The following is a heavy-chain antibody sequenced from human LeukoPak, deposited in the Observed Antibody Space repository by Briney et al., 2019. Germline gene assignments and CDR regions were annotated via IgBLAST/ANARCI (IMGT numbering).Heavy chain of an antibody. D-gene: IGHD3-10*02. J-gene: IGHJ6*04. CDR3: AELGITMIGGV. V-gene: IGHV3-48*04. Sequence: GGSLRLSCAASGFTFSSYSMNWVRQAPGKGLEWVSYISSSSSTIYYAGSVKGRFTISRDNAKNSLYLQMNSLRAEDTAVYYCAELGITMIGGVWGKGTTVTISS. CDR2: ISSSSSTI. CDR1: GFTFSSYS.